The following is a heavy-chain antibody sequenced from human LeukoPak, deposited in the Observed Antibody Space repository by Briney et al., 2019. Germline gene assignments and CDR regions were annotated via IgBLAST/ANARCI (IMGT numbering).Heavy chain of an antibody. Sequence: KPGGSLRLSCAASGFTFSNAWVSLVRQAPGKGLEWVGRIKSKPDGGTIDYAAPVKGRFTISRDDSKNTLYLQMKSLKTEDTAVYYCTTDCPNSGYETFDYWGQGTLVTVSS. D-gene: IGHD5-12*01. CDR2: IKSKPDGGTI. V-gene: IGHV3-15*01. CDR1: GFTFSNAW. CDR3: TTDCPNSGYETFDY. J-gene: IGHJ4*02.